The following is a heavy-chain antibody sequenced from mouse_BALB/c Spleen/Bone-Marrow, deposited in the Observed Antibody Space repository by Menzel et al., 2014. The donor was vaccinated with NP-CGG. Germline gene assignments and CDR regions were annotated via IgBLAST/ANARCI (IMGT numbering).Heavy chain of an antibody. CDR2: LWGDGST. Sequence: VKLQESGPGLVAPSQSLSITCTVSGFSLTGYGVSWVRQSPGKGLEWLGMLWGDGSTDYNSALKSRLSISKDNSKSQVFLKMNSLQTDDAARYYCGRDSFLITRALDYWGQGTSVTVSS. V-gene: IGHV2-6-7*01. CDR1: GFSLTGYG. J-gene: IGHJ4*01. CDR3: GRDSFLITRALDY. D-gene: IGHD2-4*01.